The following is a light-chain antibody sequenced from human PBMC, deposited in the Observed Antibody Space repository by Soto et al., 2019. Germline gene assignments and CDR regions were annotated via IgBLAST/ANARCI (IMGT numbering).Light chain of an antibody. CDR1: QTVNSDY. V-gene: IGKV3-20*01. CDR3: QYHGNPRNT. Sequence: EIVLTQSPATLSLSPGERATLSCRASQTVNSDYLTWYQQKPGQAPRLLIYAASSGATGIPDRFKGSGSATDFPRTTARLEPEEFGVYYCQYHGNPRNTLGRGTQVEIK. CDR2: AAS. J-gene: IGKJ4*01.